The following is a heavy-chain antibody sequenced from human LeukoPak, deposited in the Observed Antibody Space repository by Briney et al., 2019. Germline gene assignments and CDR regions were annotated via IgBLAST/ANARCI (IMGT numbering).Heavy chain of an antibody. Sequence: PSQTLSLTCTVSGGSVSSGSYYWNWIRRPAGKGLEWIGRINTSGSTNYNPSLKSRVTISVDTSKNQFSLKLSSVTAADTAVYYCARDTGYYDSSGYLNWFDPWGQGTLVTVSS. J-gene: IGHJ5*02. V-gene: IGHV4-61*02. CDR1: GGSVSSGSYY. CDR2: INTSGST. CDR3: ARDTGYYDSSGYLNWFDP. D-gene: IGHD3-22*01.